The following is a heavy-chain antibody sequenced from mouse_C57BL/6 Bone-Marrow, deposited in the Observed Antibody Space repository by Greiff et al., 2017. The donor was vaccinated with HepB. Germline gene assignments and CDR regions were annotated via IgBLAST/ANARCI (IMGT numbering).Heavy chain of an antibody. Sequence: EVMLVESGGGLVQPGGSLKLSCAASGFTFSDYYMYWVRQTPEKRLEWVAYISNGGGSTYYPDTVKGRFTISRDNAKNTLYLQMSRLKSEDTAMYYCARHDSSGYYWYFDVWGTGTTVTVSS. CDR1: GFTFSDYY. CDR2: ISNGGGST. V-gene: IGHV5-12*01. CDR3: ARHDSSGYYWYFDV. J-gene: IGHJ1*03. D-gene: IGHD3-2*02.